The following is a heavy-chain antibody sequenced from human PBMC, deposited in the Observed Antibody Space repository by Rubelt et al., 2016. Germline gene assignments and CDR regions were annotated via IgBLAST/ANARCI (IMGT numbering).Heavy chain of an antibody. CDR2: IFSIGST. V-gene: IGHV4-39*01. J-gene: IGHJ6*02. Sequence: QQQLQESGPGLVKPSETLSLTCIVSGGPISGGCFYLGWIRQPPGKGLEWVSSIFSIGSTSYRPSLKSRATIAVDTSKNQFSLKLSSVTAADTAVYYCARRYDSSGYYSLLYGMDVWGQGTTVTVSS. CDR3: ARRYDSSGYYSLLYGMDV. D-gene: IGHD3-22*01. CDR1: GGPISGGCFY.